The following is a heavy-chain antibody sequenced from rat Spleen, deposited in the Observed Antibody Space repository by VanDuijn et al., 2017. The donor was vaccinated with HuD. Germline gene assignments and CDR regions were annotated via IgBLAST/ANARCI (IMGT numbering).Heavy chain of an antibody. CDR2: ISYEGTKT. Sequence: EVQLVESGGGLVQPGRSMKLSCAASGFTFSDYYMAWVRQAPKKGLEWVASISYEGTKTYYGDSVKGRFAISRDNAKSTLYLQMDSLRSEDTATYYCTRENWKPDYWGQGVMVTVSS. V-gene: IGHV5-22*01. J-gene: IGHJ2*01. CDR3: TRENWKPDY. D-gene: IGHD4-2*01. CDR1: GFTFSDYY.